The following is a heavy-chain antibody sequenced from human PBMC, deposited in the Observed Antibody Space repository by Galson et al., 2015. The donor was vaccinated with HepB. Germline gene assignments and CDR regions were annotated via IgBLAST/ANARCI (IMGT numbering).Heavy chain of an antibody. J-gene: IGHJ4*02. D-gene: IGHD3-10*01. CDR3: SVVRGVMG. CDR2: ISYSSSTI. V-gene: IGHV3-48*02. Sequence: PRLSCAASGFTFSSYSMNWVRQAPGKGLEWISYISYSSSTIYYADSVKGRFTISRDNAKNSMYLQMNSLRDEDTAVYYCSVVRGVMGWGQGTLVTVSS. CDR1: GFTFSSYS.